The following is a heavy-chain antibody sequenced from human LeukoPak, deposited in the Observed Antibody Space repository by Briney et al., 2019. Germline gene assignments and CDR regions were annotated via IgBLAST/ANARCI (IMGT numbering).Heavy chain of an antibody. D-gene: IGHD3-3*01. CDR3: ARHLNYDFWSGYHSNWFDP. CDR1: GYSFTSYW. J-gene: IGHJ5*02. Sequence: GESLKISCKGSGYSFTSYWIGWVRQMPGKGLEWMGIIYPGDSDTRYSPSFQGQVTTSADKSISTAYLQWSSLKASDTAMYYCARHLNYDFWSGYHSNWFDPWGQGTLVTVSS. V-gene: IGHV5-51*01. CDR2: IYPGDSDT.